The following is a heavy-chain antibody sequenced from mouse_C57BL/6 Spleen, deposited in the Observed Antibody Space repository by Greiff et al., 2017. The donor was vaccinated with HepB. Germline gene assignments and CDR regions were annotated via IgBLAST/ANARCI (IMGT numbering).Heavy chain of an antibody. V-gene: IGHV1-64*01. CDR1: GYTFTSYW. J-gene: IGHJ1*03. D-gene: IGHD1-1*01. Sequence: QVQLQQSGAELVKPGASVKLSCKASGYTFTSYWMHWVKQRPGQGLEWIGMIHPNSGSTNYNEKFKSKATLTVDKSSSTAYMQLSSLTSEDSAVYYCARGEWGYGSSWYFDVWGTGTTVTVSS. CDR3: ARGEWGYGSSWYFDV. CDR2: IHPNSGST.